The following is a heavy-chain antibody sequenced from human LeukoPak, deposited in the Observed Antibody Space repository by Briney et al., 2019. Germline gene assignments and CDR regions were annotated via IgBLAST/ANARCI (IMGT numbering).Heavy chain of an antibody. CDR3: ARHMYYYGSGRVRYNQTKAYYYYYMDV. CDR1: GYSFTSYW. Sequence: GESLKISCKGSGYSFTSYWIGWVRQMPGKGLEWMGIIYPGDSDTRYSPSFQGQVTISADKSISTAYLQWSSLKASDTAMYYCARHMYYYGSGRVRYNQTKAYYYYYMDVWGKGTTVTISS. J-gene: IGHJ6*03. D-gene: IGHD3-10*01. CDR2: IYPGDSDT. V-gene: IGHV5-51*01.